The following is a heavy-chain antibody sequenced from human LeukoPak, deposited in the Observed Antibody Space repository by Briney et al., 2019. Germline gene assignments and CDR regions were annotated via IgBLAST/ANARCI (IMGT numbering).Heavy chain of an antibody. J-gene: IGHJ3*02. CDR2: IYHSGST. CDR3: ARDYDTSGSDAFDI. Sequence: SETLSLTCAVSGGSISSTNWWSWVRQPPGKGLEWIGEIYHSGSTEYNPSLKSRVTISVDKSKNHFSLKLTSVTAADTAVYYCARDYDTSGSDAFDIWGQGTMVTVSS. D-gene: IGHD3-22*01. V-gene: IGHV4-4*02. CDR1: GGSISSTNW.